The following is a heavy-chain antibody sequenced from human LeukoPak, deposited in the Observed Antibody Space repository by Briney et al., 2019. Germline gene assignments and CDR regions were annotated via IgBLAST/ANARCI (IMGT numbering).Heavy chain of an antibody. Sequence: PGGSLRLSCAASGFTFSGYEMNWVRQAPGKGPEWVANMKPDGSLRYYVDSVKGRFTISRDNFQNSVHLQMNSLRVEDTAIYYCARDPRQAHRVYTTGDYWGQGTLVTVSS. J-gene: IGHJ4*02. D-gene: IGHD6-13*01. CDR2: MKPDGSLR. CDR1: GFTFSGYE. CDR3: ARDPRQAHRVYTTGDY. V-gene: IGHV3-7*01.